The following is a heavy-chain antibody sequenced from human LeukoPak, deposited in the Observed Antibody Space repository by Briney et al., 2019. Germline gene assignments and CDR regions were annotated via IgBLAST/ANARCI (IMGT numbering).Heavy chain of an antibody. D-gene: IGHD4-17*01. CDR3: ARGPNTDYGRRYYYYMDV. CDR1: GGSISSYY. J-gene: IGHJ6*03. CDR2: IYYSGST. Sequence: SETLSLTCTVSGGSISSYYWSWIRQPPGKGLEWIGYIYYSGSTNYNPSLKSRVTISVKTSKNQFSLKLSSVTAADTAVYYCARGPNTDYGRRYYYYMDVWGKGTTVTVSS. V-gene: IGHV4-59*01.